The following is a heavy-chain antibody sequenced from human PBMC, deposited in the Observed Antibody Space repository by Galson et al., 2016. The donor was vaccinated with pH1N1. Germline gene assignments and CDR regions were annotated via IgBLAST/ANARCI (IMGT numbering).Heavy chain of an antibody. CDR2: IDPSDGTT. V-gene: IGHV1-46*01. Sequence: SVKVSCKAAGYSVTRYYMHWARQAPGQGLEWMGIIDPSDGTTTYSEKFQGRISLTRDTSTNSVYMELTTLRPDDSATYFCARRYFLDYWGQGTLVTVSS. CDR3: ARRYFLDY. CDR1: GYSVTRYY. J-gene: IGHJ4*02.